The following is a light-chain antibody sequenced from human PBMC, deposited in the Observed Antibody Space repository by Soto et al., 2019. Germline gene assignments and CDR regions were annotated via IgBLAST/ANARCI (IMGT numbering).Light chain of an antibody. CDR2: QVT. Sequence: QSALTQPASVSGSPGQAITISCTGTSSDLAIYNYVSWYQQQPGKAPKLMIYQVTNRPSGVSNRVSGSRYGNTSSLTIPGLQAEDAADYYCSSYTDSSNYVFGTGTQVTVL. V-gene: IGLV2-14*01. CDR1: SSDLAIYNY. J-gene: IGLJ1*01. CDR3: SSYTDSSNYV.